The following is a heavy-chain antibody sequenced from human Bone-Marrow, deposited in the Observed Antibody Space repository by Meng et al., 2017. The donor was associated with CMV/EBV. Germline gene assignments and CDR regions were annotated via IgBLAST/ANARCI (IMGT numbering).Heavy chain of an antibody. CDR3: AGGRSWSYFVGSAYYFQS. Sequence: ASVKVSCKASGYTFTTYDINWVRQASGQGLEWMGWMNPNSGNTGYAQKFQGRVTITRNTSISTAYMELSSLRSEDTAVYYCAGGRSWSYFVGSAYYFQSWGQGTLVTVSS. CDR1: GYTFTTYD. V-gene: IGHV1-8*02. CDR2: MNPNSGNT. J-gene: IGHJ1*01. D-gene: IGHD3-22*01.